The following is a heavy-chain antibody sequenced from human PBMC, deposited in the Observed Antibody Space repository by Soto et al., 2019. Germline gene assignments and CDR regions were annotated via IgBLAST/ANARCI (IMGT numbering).Heavy chain of an antibody. CDR3: AVGGGGGAGYVNPYCLDV. D-gene: IGHD5-18*01. J-gene: IGHJ6*02. CDR1: GFTFSPYE. CDR2: ISGGGDTI. Sequence: GGSLRLSCAASGFTFSPYEMNWVRQAPGKGPEWLSYISGGGDTIYYADSVRGRFTISRDNAMNSLYLQMNSLRAEDTATYYCAVGGGGGAGYVNPYCLDVWGQGTTVTVSS. V-gene: IGHV3-48*03.